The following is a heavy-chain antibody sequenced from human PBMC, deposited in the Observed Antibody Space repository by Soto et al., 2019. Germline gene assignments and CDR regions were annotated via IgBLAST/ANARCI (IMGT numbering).Heavy chain of an antibody. CDR2: INHSGST. CDR3: GRHPGYCSGSNCYGYYIRAV. CDR1: GGSFSDYS. D-gene: IGHD2-2*01. J-gene: IGHJ6*04. V-gene: IGHV4-34*01. Sequence: SETLSLTCAVYGGSFSDYSWTWIRQPPGKGLEWIGEINHSGSTYYNPSLKSRVTISVDTSKNQFSLELSSVTAADTAVYSCGRHPGYCSGSNCYGYYIRAVGGKGTTVTVSP.